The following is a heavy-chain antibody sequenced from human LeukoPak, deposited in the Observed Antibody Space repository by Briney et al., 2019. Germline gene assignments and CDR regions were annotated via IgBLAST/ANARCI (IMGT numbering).Heavy chain of an antibody. CDR1: GYTFTSYD. D-gene: IGHD6-13*01. CDR2: IIPILGIA. J-gene: IGHJ6*02. Sequence: SVKVSCKASGYTFTSYDINWVRQAPGQGLEWMGRIIPILGIANYAQKFQGRVTITADKSTSTAYMELSSLRSEDTAVYYCARYVDGTRQQLVRSSYYYGVDVWGQGTTVTVSS. V-gene: IGHV1-69*04. CDR3: ARYVDGTRQQLVRSSYYYGVDV.